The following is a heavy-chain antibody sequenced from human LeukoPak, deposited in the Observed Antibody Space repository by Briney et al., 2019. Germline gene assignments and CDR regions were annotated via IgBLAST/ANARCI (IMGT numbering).Heavy chain of an antibody. V-gene: IGHV3-21*01. D-gene: IGHD2-8*01. CDR1: VFAFSGYS. Sequence: GGSLRLSCAASVFAFSGYSMNWVPHAPGKGLEWVSSISSLSDYIYYADSVQGRFTISRDNAKHSLYLQMNSLRAEDTAGYYCARDGGYCRNGVCYLDYWGQGALVTVSS. CDR2: ISSLSDYI. CDR3: ARDGGYCRNGVCYLDY. J-gene: IGHJ4*02.